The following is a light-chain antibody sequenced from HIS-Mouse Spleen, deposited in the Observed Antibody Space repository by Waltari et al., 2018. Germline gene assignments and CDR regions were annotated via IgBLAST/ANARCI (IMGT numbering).Light chain of an antibody. V-gene: IGLV3-10*01. CDR1: ALPKKY. CDR2: EDS. CDR3: YSTDSSGNHRV. J-gene: IGLJ2*01. Sequence: SYELTLPPSVSVSPGQTARITCSGDALPKKYAYWYQQKSGPAPVLVIYEDSKRPSGIPERFSGSSSGTMATLTISGDQVEDEADYYCYSTDSSGNHRVFGGGTKLTVL.